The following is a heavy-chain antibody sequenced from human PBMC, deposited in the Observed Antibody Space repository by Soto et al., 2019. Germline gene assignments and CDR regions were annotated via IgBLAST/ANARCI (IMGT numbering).Heavy chain of an antibody. V-gene: IGHV4-39*01. CDR1: GGSISSSSYY. D-gene: IGHD3-22*01. Sequence: SETLSLTCTVSGGSISSSSYYWGWIRQPPGKGLEWIGSIYYSGSTYYNPSLKSRVTISVDTSKNQFSLKLSSVTAADTAVYYCARLFGNDYYDSSGYMPPFDPWGQGTLVTVSS. CDR3: ARLFGNDYYDSSGYMPPFDP. CDR2: IYYSGST. J-gene: IGHJ5*02.